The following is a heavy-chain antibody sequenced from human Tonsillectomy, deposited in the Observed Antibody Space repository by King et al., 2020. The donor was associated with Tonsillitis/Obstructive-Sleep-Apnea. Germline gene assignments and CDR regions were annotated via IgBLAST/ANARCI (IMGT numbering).Heavy chain of an antibody. Sequence: VQLVESGGGLVQPGGSLRLSCAASGFTFSSYAMSWVRQAPGKGLEWVSVISGSGSSTYYADTVKGRFTISRDNSKNTLYMQMNSLRAEDTAGYYCAKQLRVWEWPEDYYNGMDVWGPGTTVTVSS. CDR3: AKQLRVWEWPEDYYNGMDV. V-gene: IGHV3-23*04. D-gene: IGHD3-3*01. CDR1: GFTFSSYA. CDR2: ISGSGSST. J-gene: IGHJ6*02.